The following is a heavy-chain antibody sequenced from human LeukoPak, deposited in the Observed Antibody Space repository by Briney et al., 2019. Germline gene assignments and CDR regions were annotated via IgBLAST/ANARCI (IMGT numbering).Heavy chain of an antibody. Sequence: GGSLRLSCAASGFTFSSYWMSWVRQAPGKGLEWVANIKQDGSEKYYVDSVKGRFTISRDIAKNSLYLQMNSLRAEDTAVYYCAREEVATILYLYYYYGMDVWGQGTTVTVSS. J-gene: IGHJ6*02. CDR1: GFTFSSYW. D-gene: IGHD5-12*01. V-gene: IGHV3-7*01. CDR2: IKQDGSEK. CDR3: AREEVATILYLYYYYGMDV.